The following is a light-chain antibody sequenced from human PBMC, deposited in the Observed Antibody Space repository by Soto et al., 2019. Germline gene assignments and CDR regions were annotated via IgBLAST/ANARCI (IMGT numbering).Light chain of an antibody. CDR1: QSVGTF. J-gene: IGKJ4*02. CDR2: GAS. Sequence: EVVLTQTPGTLSLSPGGRASLSCRASQSVGTFLAWYQQRSGQAPRLLIYGASTRASGIPDRFSGSGSGTDFTLTISGLEAEGLGVYYCEQYGSSLTFGEGTKVDIK. CDR3: EQYGSSLT. V-gene: IGKV3-20*01.